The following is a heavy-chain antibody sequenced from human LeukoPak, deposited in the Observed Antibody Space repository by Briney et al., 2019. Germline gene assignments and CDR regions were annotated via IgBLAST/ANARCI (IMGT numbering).Heavy chain of an antibody. Sequence: SDSLSLTCPLYGRSFSVYYWSWIRHPPGKGLEWLGEINHSGSTNYNPSLKSRVTISVDTSKNQFSLKLSSVTAADTAVYYCARGSSSWPGRYWGQGTLVTVSS. J-gene: IGHJ4*02. CDR1: GRSFSVYY. D-gene: IGHD6-13*01. CDR3: ARGSSSWPGRY. V-gene: IGHV4-34*01. CDR2: INHSGST.